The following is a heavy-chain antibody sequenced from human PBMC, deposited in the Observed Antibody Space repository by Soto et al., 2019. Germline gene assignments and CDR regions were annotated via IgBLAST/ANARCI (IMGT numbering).Heavy chain of an antibody. CDR3: VRDGHCITTSCYGNWFDP. CDR2: ITWNGGTI. D-gene: IGHD2-2*01. Sequence: GGSLRLSCAASGFAFDDYVMHWVRQPPGRGLEWVSGITWNGGTIRYVDSVKGRFTISRDNAENSLYLQMNSLRAEDTAVYYCVRDGHCITTSCYGNWFDPWGQGTLVTVSS. J-gene: IGHJ5*02. CDR1: GFAFDDYV. V-gene: IGHV3-9*01.